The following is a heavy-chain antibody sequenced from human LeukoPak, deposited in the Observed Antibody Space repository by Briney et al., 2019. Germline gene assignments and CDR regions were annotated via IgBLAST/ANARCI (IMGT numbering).Heavy chain of an antibody. D-gene: IGHD2-2*02. Sequence: GASVKVSCKASGYTFTSYGISWVRQAPGQGLEWMGWISAYNGNTNYAQKLQGRVTMTTDTSTSTAYMELRSLRSDDTAVYYCASSGLLNPSDAFDIWGQGTMVTVSS. J-gene: IGHJ3*02. CDR1: GYTFTSYG. CDR3: ASSGLLNPSDAFDI. CDR2: ISAYNGNT. V-gene: IGHV1-18*01.